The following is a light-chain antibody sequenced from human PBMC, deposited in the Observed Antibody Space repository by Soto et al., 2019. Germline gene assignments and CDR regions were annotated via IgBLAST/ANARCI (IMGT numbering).Light chain of an antibody. J-gene: IGKJ5*01. CDR2: DAS. V-gene: IGKV3-11*01. CDR3: QQRSNWPPIT. Sequence: DSVLTEAPATLSLSPGERAPLSCRASQSVSSYLSWYQQKPGQAPMLLIYDASNRATGIPARFSGSGSGTDFTLTITSLEPEDFAVYYCQQRSNWPPITFGLRTRLEIK. CDR1: QSVSSY.